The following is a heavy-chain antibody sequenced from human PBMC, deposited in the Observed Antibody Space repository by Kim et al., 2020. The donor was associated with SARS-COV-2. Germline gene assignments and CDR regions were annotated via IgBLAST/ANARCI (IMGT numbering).Heavy chain of an antibody. V-gene: IGHV4-34*01. CDR3: ARGYFDFWSGYYPRHPYYYYGMDV. Sequence: SETLSLTCAVYGGSFSGYYWSWIRQPPGKGLEWIGEINHSGSTNYNPSLKSRVTISVDTSKNQFSLKLSSVTAADTAVYYCARGYFDFWSGYYPRHPYYYYGMDVWGQGTTVTVSS. D-gene: IGHD3-3*01. CDR1: GGSFSGYY. CDR2: INHSGST. J-gene: IGHJ6*02.